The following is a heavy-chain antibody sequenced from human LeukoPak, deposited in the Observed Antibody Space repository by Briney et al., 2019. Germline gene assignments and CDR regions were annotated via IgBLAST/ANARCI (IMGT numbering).Heavy chain of an antibody. D-gene: IGHD5-18*01. J-gene: IGHJ4*02. Sequence: SETLSLTCTVSGGSHSSGNYYWSWIRQHPGMGLEWIGYIYYSESTYYNPSLKSRVTISVDTSTTQFSLKLSSVTAADTAVYYCARGRGSSYDYYFDSWGQGTPVTVSS. V-gene: IGHV4-31*03. CDR3: ARGRGSSYDYYFDS. CDR2: IYYSEST. CDR1: GGSHSSGNYY.